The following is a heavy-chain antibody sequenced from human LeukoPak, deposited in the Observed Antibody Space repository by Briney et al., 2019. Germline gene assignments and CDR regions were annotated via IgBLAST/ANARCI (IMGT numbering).Heavy chain of an antibody. CDR1: GITFSSYE. D-gene: IGHD3-16*01. CDR3: ARLGFAFDI. V-gene: IGHV3-48*03. Sequence: GGSLRLSCEASGITFSSYEMNWVRQAPGEGLEWVSYISGSESSIYYADSVKGRFTISRDNAKNSLYLQMNNLRAEDAAAYYCARLGFAFDIWGQGTMVTVSS. J-gene: IGHJ3*02. CDR2: ISGSESSI.